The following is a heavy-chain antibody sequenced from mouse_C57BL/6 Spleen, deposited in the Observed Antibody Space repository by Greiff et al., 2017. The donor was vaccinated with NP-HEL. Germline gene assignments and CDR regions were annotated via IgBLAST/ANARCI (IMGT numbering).Heavy chain of an antibody. J-gene: IGHJ3*01. Sequence: EVQGVESGGGLVKPGGSLKLSCAASGFTFSSYAMSWVRQTPEKRLEWVATISDGGSYTYYPDNVKGRFTISRDNAKNNLYLQMSHLKSEDTAMYYCAREVGGAYWGQGTLVTVSA. D-gene: IGHD1-1*01. CDR2: ISDGGSYT. V-gene: IGHV5-4*01. CDR3: AREVGGAY. CDR1: GFTFSSYA.